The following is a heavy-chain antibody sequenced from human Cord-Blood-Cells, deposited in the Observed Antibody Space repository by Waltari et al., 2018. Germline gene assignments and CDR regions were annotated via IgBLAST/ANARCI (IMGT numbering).Heavy chain of an antibody. J-gene: IGHJ5*02. V-gene: IGHV4-38-2*01. D-gene: IGHD2-2*01. Sequence: QVQLQESGPGLVKPSETLSLTCAVSGYSISSGYYWGWIRQPPGKGLEWIGSICHSGSTYYNPSLKSRVTISVDTSKNQFSLKLSSVTAADTAVYYCARARYCSSTSCYGGYNWFDPWGQGTLVTVSS. CDR1: GYSISSGYY. CDR3: ARARYCSSTSCYGGYNWFDP. CDR2: ICHSGST.